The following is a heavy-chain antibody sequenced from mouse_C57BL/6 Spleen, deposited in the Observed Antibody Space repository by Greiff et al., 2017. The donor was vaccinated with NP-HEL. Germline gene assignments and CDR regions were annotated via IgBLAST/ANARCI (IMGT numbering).Heavy chain of an antibody. J-gene: IGHJ3*01. CDR3: ASDDGYYQAWCAY. CDR1: GYSFTGYF. V-gene: IGHV1-20*01. D-gene: IGHD2-3*01. Sequence: EVQLQQSGPELVKPGDSVKISCKASGYSFTGYFMNWVMQSHGKSLEWIGRINPYNGDTFYNQKFKGKATLTVDKSSSTANMELRSLPSEDSAVYYGASDDGYYQAWCAYWGQGTRVTVSA. CDR2: INPYNGDT.